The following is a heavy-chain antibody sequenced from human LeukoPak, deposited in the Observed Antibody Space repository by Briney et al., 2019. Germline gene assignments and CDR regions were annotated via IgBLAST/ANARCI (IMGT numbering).Heavy chain of an antibody. CDR3: ASAAAEGFDY. Sequence: SETLSLTCTVSGGSISSGGYYWSWIRQPPGKGLEWIGYIYHSGSTYYNPSLKSRVTISVDRSKNQFSLKLSSVTAADTAVYYCASAAAEGFDYWGQGTLVTVSS. V-gene: IGHV4-30-2*01. D-gene: IGHD6-13*01. CDR2: IYHSGST. CDR1: GGSISSGGYY. J-gene: IGHJ4*02.